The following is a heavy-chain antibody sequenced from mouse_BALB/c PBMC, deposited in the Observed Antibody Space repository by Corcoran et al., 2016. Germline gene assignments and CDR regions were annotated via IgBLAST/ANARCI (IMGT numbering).Heavy chain of an antibody. CDR2: INPYNDGT. D-gene: IGHD2-3*01. CDR1: GYTFTSYV. CDR3: ARGYDGYDYAMDY. J-gene: IGHJ4*01. Sequence: EAQPQQSGPELVKPGASVQMSCKASGYTFTSYVMHWVKQKPGQGLEWIGYINPYNDGTKYNEKFKGKATLTSDKSASTAYMELSSLTSEDSAVYYCARGYDGYDYAMDYWGQGTSVTVSS. V-gene: IGHV1S136*01.